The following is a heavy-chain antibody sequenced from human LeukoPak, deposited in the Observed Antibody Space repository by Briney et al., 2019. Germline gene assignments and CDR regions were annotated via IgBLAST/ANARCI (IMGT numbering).Heavy chain of an antibody. J-gene: IGHJ4*02. CDR2: IYSGGSA. V-gene: IGHV3-53*01. CDR1: GFTVSTNY. CDR3: ARVFEAKNYLDY. Sequence: GGSLRLSCAASGFTVSTNYMSWVRQAPGKGLEWVSVIYSGGSAYYADSVKGRFTISRDNSKNTLYLQMNSLRAEDTAVYYCARVFEAKNYLDYWGQGTLVTVSS. D-gene: IGHD4/OR15-4a*01.